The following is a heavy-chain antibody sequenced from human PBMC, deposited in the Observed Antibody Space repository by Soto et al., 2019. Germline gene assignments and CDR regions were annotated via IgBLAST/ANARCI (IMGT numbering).Heavy chain of an antibody. CDR2: IYYSGST. J-gene: IGHJ6*03. Sequence: SETLSLTCTVSGGSISSYYWSWIRQPPGKGLEWIGYIYYSGSTNYNPSLKSRVTISVDTSKNQFSLKLSSVTAADTSVYYCARLGYCSSTSCDPDYYSYYYMDVWGKGTTVTVSS. D-gene: IGHD2-2*01. CDR1: GGSISSYY. CDR3: ARLGYCSSTSCDPDYYSYYYMDV. V-gene: IGHV4-59*01.